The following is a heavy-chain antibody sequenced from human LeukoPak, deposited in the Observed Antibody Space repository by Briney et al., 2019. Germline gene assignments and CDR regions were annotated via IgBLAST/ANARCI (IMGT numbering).Heavy chain of an antibody. Sequence: PSETLSLTCTVSGGSNSSYYWSWIRQPAGKGLEWIGRIYTSGSTNYNPSLKSRVTMSVDTSKNQFSLKLSSVTAGHTAVYYCARLDCGGDCYSRYFVQHWGQGTLVTVSS. D-gene: IGHD2-21*02. J-gene: IGHJ1*01. CDR3: ARLDCGGDCYSRYFVQH. V-gene: IGHV4-4*07. CDR1: GGSNSSYY. CDR2: IYTSGST.